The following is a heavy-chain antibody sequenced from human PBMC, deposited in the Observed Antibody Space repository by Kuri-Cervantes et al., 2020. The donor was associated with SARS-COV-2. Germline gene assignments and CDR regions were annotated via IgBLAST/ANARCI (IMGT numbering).Heavy chain of an antibody. D-gene: IGHD3-16*01. CDR1: GFAFGSYW. J-gene: IGHJ4*02. V-gene: IGHV3-7*03. CDR3: AKGTLAFWGHNFDY. CDR2: IKQDGSEK. Sequence: GESLKISCAASGFAFGSYWMTWVRQAPGKGLEWVANIKQDGSEKYYVDSVKGRFTIARDNAKSSLYLQMNSLRAEDTAVYYCAKGTLAFWGHNFDYWGQGTLVTVSS.